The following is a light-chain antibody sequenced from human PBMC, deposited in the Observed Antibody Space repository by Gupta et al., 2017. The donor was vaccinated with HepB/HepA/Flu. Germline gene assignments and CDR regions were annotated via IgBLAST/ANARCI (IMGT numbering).Light chain of an antibody. CDR1: SSEIGSYNL. Sequence: QSAMTRSASVSGSPGQSIPNSSTCTSSEIGSYNLVPWYQQHPGKAPKLMIYEVTKRPSGVSNRFSGSKSGNTASLTISGLQAEDEADYHCGSYAGSNTHVVFGGGTKLTVL. CDR3: GSYAGSNTHVV. V-gene: IGLV2-23*02. CDR2: EVT. J-gene: IGLJ2*01.